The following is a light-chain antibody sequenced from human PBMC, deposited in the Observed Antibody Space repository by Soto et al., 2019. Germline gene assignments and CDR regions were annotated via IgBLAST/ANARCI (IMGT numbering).Light chain of an antibody. CDR3: SSYTSSSTLE. J-gene: IGLJ2*01. CDR2: DVS. Sequence: QSALTQPASVSGSPGQSITISCTGTSSDVGGYNYVSWYQQHPGKAPKLMIYDVSNRPSGVSNRFSGSKSGNTASPTISGLQAEDEADYYCSSYTSSSTLEVGGGTKLTVL. CDR1: SSDVGGYNY. V-gene: IGLV2-14*01.